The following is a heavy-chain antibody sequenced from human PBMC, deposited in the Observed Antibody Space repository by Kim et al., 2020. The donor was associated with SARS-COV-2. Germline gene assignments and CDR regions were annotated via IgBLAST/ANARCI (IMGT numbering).Heavy chain of an antibody. Sequence: ASVKVSCKSSGYTFTTYAMNWVRQAPGQGLEWMGWINSNTGNPTYVQGFTGRFVFSSDISVTTTYLQISDLQAEDTAVYYCSRAAPGKKYFDLWGLGTLLTVSS. CDR2: INSNTGNP. CDR1: GYTFTTYA. CDR3: SRAAPGKKYFDL. V-gene: IGHV7-4-1*02. J-gene: IGHJ2*01. D-gene: IGHD3-10*01.